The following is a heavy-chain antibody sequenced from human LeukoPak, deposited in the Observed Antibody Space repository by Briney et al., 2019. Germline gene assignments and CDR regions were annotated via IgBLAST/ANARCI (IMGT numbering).Heavy chain of an antibody. D-gene: IGHD3-10*01. V-gene: IGHV4-39*01. CDR1: GDSISSSIYY. J-gene: IGHJ5*02. Sequence: SETLSLTCTVSGDSISSSIYYWGWIRQPPGKGLEWIGCIYFNGYTYYTSSLKSRVTIFVDTSKNQFSLRLISVTAADTAVYYCARQGGDTMVRGVVRDWFDPWGQGTLVTVSS. CDR3: ARQGGDTMVRGVVRDWFDP. CDR2: IYFNGYT.